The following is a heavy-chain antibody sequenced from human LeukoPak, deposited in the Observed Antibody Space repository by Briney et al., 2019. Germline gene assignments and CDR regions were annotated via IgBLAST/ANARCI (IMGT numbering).Heavy chain of an antibody. Sequence: PGGSLRLSCAASGFTFSNYPIDWVRQAPGKGLEWVSYISSSSTYVYYADSVKGRFTISRDNAKNSLYLQMDSLRAEDTAVYYCARDMTTARFDNWGQGTLVTVSS. V-gene: IGHV3-21*01. CDR2: ISSSSTYV. D-gene: IGHD4-17*01. CDR3: ARDMTTARFDN. J-gene: IGHJ4*02. CDR1: GFTFSNYP.